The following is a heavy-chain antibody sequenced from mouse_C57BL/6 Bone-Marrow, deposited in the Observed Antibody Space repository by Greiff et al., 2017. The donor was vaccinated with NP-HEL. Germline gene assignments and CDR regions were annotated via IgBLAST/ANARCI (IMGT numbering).Heavy chain of an antibody. Sequence: QVQLQQPGAELVKPGASVKLSCKASGYTFTSYWMHWVKQRPGRGLEWIGMIHPNSGSTNYNEKFKSKATLTVDKPSSTAYMQLSGLTSEDSAVYNCARYGYILDYWGQGTTLTVSS. J-gene: IGHJ2*01. CDR2: IHPNSGST. CDR3: ARYGYILDY. CDR1: GYTFTSYW. V-gene: IGHV1-64*01. D-gene: IGHD2-2*01.